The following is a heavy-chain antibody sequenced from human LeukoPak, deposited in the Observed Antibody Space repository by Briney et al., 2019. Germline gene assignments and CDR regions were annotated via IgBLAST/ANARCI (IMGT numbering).Heavy chain of an antibody. CDR3: ANYDGAPRS. J-gene: IGHJ4*02. CDR2: IYHTGST. CDR1: GVPIRTYY. V-gene: IGHV4-59*08. Sequence: PSETLSLTCSVSGVPIRTYYWTWFRQPPGKGLEWIGYIYHTGSTNYSPSLKSRVTLSIDTSRSQFSLRLTSVTAADTAVYYCANYDGAPRSWGQGTLVTVSS. D-gene: IGHD3-16*01.